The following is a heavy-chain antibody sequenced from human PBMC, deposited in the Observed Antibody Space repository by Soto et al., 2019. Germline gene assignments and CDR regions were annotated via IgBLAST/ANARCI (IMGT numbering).Heavy chain of an antibody. CDR2: IIPIFGTA. D-gene: IGHD4-4*01. J-gene: IGHJ6*02. V-gene: IGHV1-69*13. CDR1: GGTFSSYA. Sequence: ASVKVSCKASGGTFSSYAISWVRQAPGQGLEWMGGIIPIFGTANYAQKFQGRVTITADESTSTAYMELSSLRDEDTAVYYCARVNSNYRYYYYGMDVWGQGTTVTVSS. CDR3: ARVNSNYRYYYYGMDV.